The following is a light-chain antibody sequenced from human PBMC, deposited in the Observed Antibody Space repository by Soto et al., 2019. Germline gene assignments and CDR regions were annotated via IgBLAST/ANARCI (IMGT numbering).Light chain of an antibody. Sequence: EIVLTQSPGTLSLSPGERATLSCRASQSVSSTYLAWYQHKPGQAPRLLIYGAATRAAGVPDRFSGSGSGTDFPLTISRLEPEDFAVYYCQQYGSSPVFTFGHGTKVEIK. CDR3: QQYGSSPVFT. V-gene: IGKV3-20*01. J-gene: IGKJ3*01. CDR2: GAA. CDR1: QSVSSTY.